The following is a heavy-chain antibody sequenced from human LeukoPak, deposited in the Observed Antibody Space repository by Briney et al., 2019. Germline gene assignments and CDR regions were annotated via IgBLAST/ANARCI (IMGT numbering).Heavy chain of an antibody. CDR1: AFTFCSYW. J-gene: IGHJ4*02. CDR3: ATSSAASLRE. CDR2: ISSEGSST. D-gene: IGHD1-1*01. V-gene: IGHV3-74*01. Sequence: PGGSLRLSCAASAFTFCSYWMHWVPQAQGEELVWVSRISSEGSSTTYADSVKGRFTISRDNAKNTMFLQMNSLEADDTVSYDCATSSAASLRERGQGGLGTVS.